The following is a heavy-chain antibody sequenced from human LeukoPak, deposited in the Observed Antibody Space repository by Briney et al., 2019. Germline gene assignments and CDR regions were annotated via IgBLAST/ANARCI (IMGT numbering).Heavy chain of an antibody. V-gene: IGHV1-69*04. CDR3: ARAVDDILAGYYWGNWFDP. J-gene: IGHJ5*02. Sequence: ASVEVSCKASGGNFSSFALAWVRQAPGQGLEWMGRIIPNLGSVNYAQNFQGRLTLTADKSTSTGYMELSSLRSEDTAVYYCARAVDDILAGYYWGNWFDPWGQGTLVTVSS. D-gene: IGHD3-9*01. CDR1: GGNFSSFA. CDR2: IIPNLGSV.